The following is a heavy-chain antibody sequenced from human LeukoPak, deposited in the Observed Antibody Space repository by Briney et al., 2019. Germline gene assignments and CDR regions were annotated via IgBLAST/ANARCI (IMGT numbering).Heavy chain of an antibody. V-gene: IGHV3-21*01. J-gene: IGHJ4*02. CDR3: ARDLYYYGSGSSHFFDY. D-gene: IGHD3-10*01. CDR1: GFTFSSYS. CDR2: ISSSSSYI. Sequence: PGGSLRLSCAASGFTFSSYSMNWVRQAPGKGLEWVSSISSSSSYIYYADSVKGRFTISRDNSKNSLCLQMNGLRAEDTAVYYCARDLYYYGSGSSHFFDYWGQGTLVTVSS.